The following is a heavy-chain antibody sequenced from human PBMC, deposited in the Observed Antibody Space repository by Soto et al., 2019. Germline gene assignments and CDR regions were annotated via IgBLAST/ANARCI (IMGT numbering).Heavy chain of an antibody. D-gene: IGHD4-17*01. Sequence: PGGSLRLSCAASGFTFISFGIHCFRHSPFKGLEWVALLSYDGSKEYYADSVKGRFSVSRDNSKNTLYLQMNSLRVEDTAVYFCAKRLLRGTTLSVLDYWGRGTLVTVSS. CDR1: GFTFISFG. CDR2: LSYDGSKE. V-gene: IGHV3-30*18. CDR3: AKRLLRGTTLSVLDY. J-gene: IGHJ4*02.